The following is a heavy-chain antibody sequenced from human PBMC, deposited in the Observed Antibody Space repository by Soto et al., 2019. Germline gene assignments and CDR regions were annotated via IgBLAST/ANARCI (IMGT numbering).Heavy chain of an antibody. CDR1: GGTFSSQA. J-gene: IGHJ6*02. Sequence: QVQLVQSGAEVKKPGSSVKVSCKASGGTFSSQAISWVRQAPGQGLEWMGGIIPVFKATNYAQKFQGSVTITADDSTSTAYMDLYSLRSEDTAVYYCARDVPLNYYDGTYSYYAMDVWGQGTTVTVSS. CDR3: ARDVPLNYYDGTYSYYAMDV. CDR2: IIPVFKAT. V-gene: IGHV1-69*01. D-gene: IGHD3-22*01.